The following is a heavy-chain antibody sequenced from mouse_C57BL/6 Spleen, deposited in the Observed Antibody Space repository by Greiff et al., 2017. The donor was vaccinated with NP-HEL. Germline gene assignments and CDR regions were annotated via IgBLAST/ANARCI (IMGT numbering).Heavy chain of an antibody. Sequence: VQLQQSGAELVKPGASVKISCKASGYAFSSYWMNWVKQRPGKGLEWIGQIYPGDGDTNYNGKFKGKATLTADKSSSTAYMQLSSLTSEDSAVYFWARGSSGQAWFAYWGKGTLVTVSA. CDR3: ARGSSGQAWFAY. CDR2: IYPGDGDT. D-gene: IGHD3-2*02. J-gene: IGHJ3*01. V-gene: IGHV1-80*01. CDR1: GYAFSSYW.